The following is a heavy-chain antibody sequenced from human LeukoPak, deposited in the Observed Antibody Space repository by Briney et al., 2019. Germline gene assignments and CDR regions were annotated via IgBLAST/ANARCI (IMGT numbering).Heavy chain of an antibody. CDR2: IYYSGST. CDR3: ARVDRDSSSWYYYYYYMDV. CDR1: GGSISSGGYY. D-gene: IGHD6-13*01. V-gene: IGHV4-61*08. J-gene: IGHJ6*03. Sequence: PSETLSLTCTVSGGSISSGGYYWSWIRQPPGKGLEWIGYIYYSGSTNYNPSLKSRVTISVDTSKNQFSLKLSSVTAADTAVYYCARVDRDSSSWYYYYYYMDVWGKGTTVTVSS.